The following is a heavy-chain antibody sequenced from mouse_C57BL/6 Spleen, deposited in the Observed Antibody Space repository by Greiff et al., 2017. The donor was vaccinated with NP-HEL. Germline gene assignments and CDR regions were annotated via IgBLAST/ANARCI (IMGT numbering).Heavy chain of an antibody. J-gene: IGHJ3*01. CDR1: GYTFTSYW. CDR2: IDPNSGGT. Sequence: QVQLQQPGAELVKPGASVKLSCKASGYTFTSYWMHWVRQRPGRGLEWIGRIDPNSGGTKYNEKFKSKATLTVDKPSSTAYMQLSRLTSEDSAVYDWARDYEYDERFDYWGQGTLVTVSA. CDR3: ARDYEYDERFDY. V-gene: IGHV1-72*01. D-gene: IGHD2-4*01.